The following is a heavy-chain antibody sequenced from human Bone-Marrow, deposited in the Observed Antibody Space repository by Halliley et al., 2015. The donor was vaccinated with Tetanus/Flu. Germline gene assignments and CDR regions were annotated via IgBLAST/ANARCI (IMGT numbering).Heavy chain of an antibody. J-gene: IGHJ5*02. Sequence: SLRLSCAVSGGSISSSTWWSWVRQPPGKGLEWIAEIDHTGSAIYNPSLESRVTISVDTSKNQFSLKLSSVTAADTAVYYCATSIVATSSGNWFDPWGQGTLVTVSS. CDR1: GGSISSSTW. V-gene: IGHV4-4*02. D-gene: IGHD5-12*01. CDR3: ATSIVATSSGNWFDP. CDR2: IDHTGSA.